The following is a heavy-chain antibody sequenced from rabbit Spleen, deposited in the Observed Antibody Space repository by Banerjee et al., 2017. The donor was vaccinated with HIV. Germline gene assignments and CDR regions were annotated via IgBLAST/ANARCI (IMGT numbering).Heavy chain of an antibody. CDR2: INTITATA. V-gene: IGHV1S45*01. CDR3: ARDSGGSFSSYGMVL. CDR1: GFSFSFKDV. Sequence: QLVESGGGLVKPGASLTLTCKASGFSFSFKDVMCWVRQAPGKGLEWIACINTITATAGYATWAKGRLSISKTSSTAVTLQVNSLTAADTAAYFCARDSGGSFSSYGMVLWGPGTLVTVS. D-gene: IGHD8-1*01. J-gene: IGHJ6*01.